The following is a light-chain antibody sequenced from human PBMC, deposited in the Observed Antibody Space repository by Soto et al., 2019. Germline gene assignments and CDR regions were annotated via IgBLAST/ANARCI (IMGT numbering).Light chain of an antibody. CDR3: QQNNTWPPLT. J-gene: IGKJ4*01. CDR1: QSVSSN. V-gene: IGKV3-15*01. CDR2: GAS. Sequence: EIVMTQSPATLSVSPGERATLSCRASQSVSSNLAWYQQKPGQAPRLLIYGASTRATGIPARFSGSGSGTEFTLTTSSLQSEDFAAYYCQQNNTWPPLTFGGGTKVEIK.